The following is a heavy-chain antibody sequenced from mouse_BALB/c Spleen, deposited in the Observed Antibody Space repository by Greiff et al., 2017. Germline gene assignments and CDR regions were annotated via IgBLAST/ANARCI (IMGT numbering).Heavy chain of an antibody. V-gene: IGHV1-54*03. CDR2: INPGSGGT. Sequence: VMLVESGAELVRPGTSVKVSCKASGYAFTNYLIEWVKQRPGQGLEWIGVINPGSGGTNYNEKFKGKATLTADKSSSTAYMQLSSLTSDDSAVYFCARHVLYGNYWFAYWGQGTLVTVSA. J-gene: IGHJ3*01. CDR1: GYAFTNYL. CDR3: ARHVLYGNYWFAY. D-gene: IGHD2-10*02.